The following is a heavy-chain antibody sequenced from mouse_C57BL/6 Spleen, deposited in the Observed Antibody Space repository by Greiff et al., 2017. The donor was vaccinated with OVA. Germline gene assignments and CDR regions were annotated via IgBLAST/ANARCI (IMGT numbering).Heavy chain of an antibody. J-gene: IGHJ4*01. Sequence: EVKLVESGGGLVKPGGSLKLSCAASGFTFSDYGMHWVRQAPEKGLEWVAYISSGSSTIYYADTVKGRFTISRDNAKNTLFLQMTSLRSEDTAMYYCARLNSNYGDYAMDYWGQGTSVTVSS. D-gene: IGHD2-5*01. CDR3: ARLNSNYGDYAMDY. V-gene: IGHV5-17*01. CDR2: ISSGSSTI. CDR1: GFTFSDYG.